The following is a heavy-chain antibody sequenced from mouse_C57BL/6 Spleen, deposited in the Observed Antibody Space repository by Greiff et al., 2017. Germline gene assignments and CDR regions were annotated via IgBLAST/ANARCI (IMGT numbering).Heavy chain of an antibody. V-gene: IGHV1-66*01. CDR3: ARLLRGAMDY. CDR2: IYPGSGNT. D-gene: IGHD1-1*01. Sequence: VQLHQSGPELVKPGASVKISCKASGYSFTRSYLHWVKQRPGQGLEWIGWIYPGSGNTKYNEKFKGKATLTADTSSSTASMQLSSLTSEDSAVYYCARLLRGAMDYWGQGTSVTVSS. CDR1: GYSFTRSY. J-gene: IGHJ4*01.